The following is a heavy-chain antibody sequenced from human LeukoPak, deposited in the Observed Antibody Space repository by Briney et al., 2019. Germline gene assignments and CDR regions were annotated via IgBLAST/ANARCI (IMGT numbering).Heavy chain of an antibody. CDR2: IYTSGST. J-gene: IGHJ6*03. CDR1: GGSFSGYY. V-gene: IGHV4-4*09. D-gene: IGHD7-27*01. CDR3: ARQHRLGNYMDV. Sequence: PSETLSLTCAVYGGSFSGYYWSWIRQPPGKGLEWIGYIYTSGSTNYNPSLKSRVTISVDTSKNQFSLKLSSVTAADTAVYYCARQHRLGNYMDVWGKGTTVTVSS.